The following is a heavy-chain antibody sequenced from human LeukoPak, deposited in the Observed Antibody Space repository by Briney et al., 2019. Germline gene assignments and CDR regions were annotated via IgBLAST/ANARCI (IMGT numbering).Heavy chain of an antibody. Sequence: NSGGSLRLSCAASGFTFSSYSMNWVRQAPGKGLEWVSSISSSSSYIYYADSVKGRFTISRDNAKNSLYLQMNRLRAEDTAVYYCARGHQLLYTGAFDIWGQGTMVTVSS. V-gene: IGHV3-21*01. CDR1: GFTFSSYS. D-gene: IGHD2-2*02. J-gene: IGHJ3*02. CDR3: ARGHQLLYTGAFDI. CDR2: ISSSSSYI.